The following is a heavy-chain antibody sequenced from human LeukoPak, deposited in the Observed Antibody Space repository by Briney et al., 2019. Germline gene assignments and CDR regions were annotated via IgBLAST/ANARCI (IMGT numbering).Heavy chain of an antibody. Sequence: ASETLSLTCTVSGGSISSYYWSWIRQPPGKGLEWIGYIYYSGSTYYNPSLKSRVTISVDTSKNQFSLKLSSVTAADTAVYYCARQASFGVVCDACDIWGQGTMVTVSS. CDR3: ARQASFGVVCDACDI. CDR2: IYYSGST. V-gene: IGHV4-59*08. CDR1: GGSISSYY. J-gene: IGHJ3*02. D-gene: IGHD3-3*01.